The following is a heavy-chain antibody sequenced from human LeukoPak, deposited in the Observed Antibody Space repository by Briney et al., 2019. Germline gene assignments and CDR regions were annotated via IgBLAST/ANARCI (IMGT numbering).Heavy chain of an antibody. Sequence: GGSLSLSCAASGFTFSSYAMSWVRQAPGKGLEWVSAISGSGGSTYYADSVKGRFTISRDNSKNTLYLQMNSLRAEDTAVYYCAKDSSGYYSIPVPFDYWGQGTLVTVSS. V-gene: IGHV3-23*01. CDR2: ISGSGGST. D-gene: IGHD3-22*01. J-gene: IGHJ4*02. CDR1: GFTFSSYA. CDR3: AKDSSGYYSIPVPFDY.